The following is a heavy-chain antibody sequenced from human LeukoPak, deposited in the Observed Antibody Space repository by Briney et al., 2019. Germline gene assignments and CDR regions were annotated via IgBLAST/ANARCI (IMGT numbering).Heavy chain of an antibody. V-gene: IGHV1-69*13. J-gene: IGHJ4*02. CDR3: ARGTLDYGLKNYYNIDF. Sequence: EASVKVSCKASGGTFSSYTISWVRQAPGQGLEWMGGIIPIFGTANYAQKFQGRVTITADESTSTAYMELSSLRSEDTAVYYCARGTLDYGLKNYYNIDFWGQGTLVTVSS. CDR1: GGTFSSYT. D-gene: IGHD3-10*01. CDR2: IIPIFGTA.